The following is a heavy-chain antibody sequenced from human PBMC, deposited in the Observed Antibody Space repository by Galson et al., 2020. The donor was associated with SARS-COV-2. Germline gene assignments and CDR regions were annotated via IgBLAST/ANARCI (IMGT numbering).Heavy chain of an antibody. J-gene: IGHJ4*02. Sequence: QLGESLKISCAASGFTFSSYGMHWVRQAPGKGLEWVAVIWYDGSNKYYADSVKGRFTISRDNSKNTLYLQMNSLRAEDTAVYYCAKSLGNPYYFDYWGQGTLVTVSS. CDR1: GFTFSSYG. CDR2: IWYDGSNK. CDR3: AKSLGNPYYFDY. V-gene: IGHV3-33*06. D-gene: IGHD3-16*02.